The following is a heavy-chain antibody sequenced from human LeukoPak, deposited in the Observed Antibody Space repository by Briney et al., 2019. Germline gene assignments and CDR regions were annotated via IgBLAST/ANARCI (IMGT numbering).Heavy chain of an antibody. D-gene: IGHD3-10*01. CDR1: GFTFSSYA. CDR2: ISGSGGST. CDR3: ARLLVYGSGAEAFDY. J-gene: IGHJ4*02. Sequence: GGSLRLSCAASGFTFSSYAMNWVRQAPGKGLEWVSAISGSGGSTYYADSVKGRFTISRDNSKNTLYLQMNSLRAEDTAVYYCARLLVYGSGAEAFDYWGQGALVTVSS. V-gene: IGHV3-23*01.